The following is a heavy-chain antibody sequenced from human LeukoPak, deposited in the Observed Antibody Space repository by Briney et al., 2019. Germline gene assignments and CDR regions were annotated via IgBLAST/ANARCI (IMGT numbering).Heavy chain of an antibody. CDR3: ARTVLYGGFDP. CDR1: GFTFSSYW. V-gene: IGHV3-7*01. J-gene: IGHJ5*02. Sequence: PGGSLRLSCAASGFTFSSYWMSWVRQAPGKGLEWVANINQDGSGKYYVDSVKGRFTISRDNAKNSLYLQMNSLRAEDTAVYYCARTVLYGGFDPWGQGTLVTVSS. CDR2: INQDGSGK. D-gene: IGHD2-8*01.